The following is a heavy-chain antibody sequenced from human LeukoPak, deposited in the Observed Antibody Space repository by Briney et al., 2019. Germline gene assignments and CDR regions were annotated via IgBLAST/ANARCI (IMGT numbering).Heavy chain of an antibody. Sequence: GGSLRLSCAPSGFTFSSYSMNWVRQAPGKGLEWVSSISSSSTYIYYADSVKGRFTISRDYAMNLLYLQMNSLRIEDTAVYYCARDHGIPGSGSYRFDYWGHGTLVTVSS. D-gene: IGHD3-10*01. J-gene: IGHJ4*01. CDR2: ISSSSTYI. V-gene: IGHV3-21*06. CDR1: GFTFSSYS. CDR3: ARDHGIPGSGSYRFDY.